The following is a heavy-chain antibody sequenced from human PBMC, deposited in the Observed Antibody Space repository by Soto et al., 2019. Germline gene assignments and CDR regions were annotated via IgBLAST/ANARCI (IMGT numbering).Heavy chain of an antibody. CDR2: IIPILGIA. CDR3: ARDRPGYCSGGSCFLPGNYYYYGMDV. D-gene: IGHD2-15*01. CDR1: GGTFSSYT. J-gene: IGHJ6*02. V-gene: IGHV1-69*04. Sequence: SVKVSCKASGGTFSSYTISWVRQAPGQGLEWMGKIIPILGIANYAQKFQGRVTITADKSTSTAYMELSSLRSEDTAVYYCARDRPGYCSGGSCFLPGNYYYYGMDVWGQGTTVTVSS.